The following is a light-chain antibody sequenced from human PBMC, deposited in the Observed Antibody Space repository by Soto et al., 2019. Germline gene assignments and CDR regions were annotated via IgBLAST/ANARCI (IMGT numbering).Light chain of an antibody. CDR2: EGS. J-gene: IGKJ4*01. CDR3: LQSIYLPLT. Sequence: DVVMTQTPVSLSVTPGQAASISCKSTLSLLYSDGKTYLYWYLQKPGKAPQLLIYEGSRRSSGVPERFSGTGSGTYFTLTISRVEADDVGIYYCLQSIYLPLTFGGGTTVEIK. V-gene: IGKV2-29*03. CDR1: LSLLYSDGKTY.